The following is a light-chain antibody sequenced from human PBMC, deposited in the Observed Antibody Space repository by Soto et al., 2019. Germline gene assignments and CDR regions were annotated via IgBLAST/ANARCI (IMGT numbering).Light chain of an antibody. CDR1: QSVSSSY. J-gene: IGKJ1*01. Sequence: EIVLTQSPGTLSLSPGERATLSCRASQSVSSSYLSWYQQRPGPPPRLLIYDAASRATGIPDRFSGSGSGTDFTLTISRLEPEDFAVYYCQQCGSSRCTFGQGTKVEIK. CDR2: DAA. V-gene: IGKV3-20*01. CDR3: QQCGSSRCT.